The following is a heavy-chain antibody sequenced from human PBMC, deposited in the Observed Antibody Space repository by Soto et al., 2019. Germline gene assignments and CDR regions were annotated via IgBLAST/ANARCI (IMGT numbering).Heavy chain of an antibody. D-gene: IGHD6-19*01. CDR3: AKSLGVAGAGTDTCYYYVMDV. CDR1: GDSFTSYW. J-gene: IGHJ6*04. CDR2: IYPGDSDT. V-gene: IGHV5-51*01. Sequence: GESLKISCKGSGDSFTSYWIGWVRQMPGKGLEWMGIIYPGDSDTTYSPSFQGQVTISADKSISTAYLQWSSLKASDTAMYYCAKSLGVAGAGTDTCYYYVMDVCGKRTTVTVSS.